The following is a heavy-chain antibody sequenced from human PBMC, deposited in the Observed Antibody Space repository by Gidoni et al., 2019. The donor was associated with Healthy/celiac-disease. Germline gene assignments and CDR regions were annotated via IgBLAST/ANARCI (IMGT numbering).Heavy chain of an antibody. Sequence: QLQLQESGPGLVKPSETLSLTCPVSGGSIRSSSYYWGWIRQPPGKGLEWIGTIYYSGSTYYNPSLKSRVTISVDTSKNQFSLKLSSVSAADTAVYYCARPMYTFYDRLLDAFDIWGQGKMVTVSS. D-gene: IGHD3-10*02. V-gene: IGHV4-39*01. J-gene: IGHJ3*02. CDR1: GGSIRSSSYY. CDR3: ARPMYTFYDRLLDAFDI. CDR2: IYYSGST.